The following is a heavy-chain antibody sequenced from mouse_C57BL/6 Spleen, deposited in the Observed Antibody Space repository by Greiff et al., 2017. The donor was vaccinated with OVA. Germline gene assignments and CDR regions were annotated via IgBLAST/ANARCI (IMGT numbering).Heavy chain of an antibody. Sequence: QVQLKESGPELVKPGASVKIPCKASGYTFTSYWITWVKQRPGQGLEWIGDIYPGSGSTNYNEKFKSKATLTVDTSSSTAYMQLSSLTSEDSAVYYCARGNYGYFDVWGTGTTVTVSS. J-gene: IGHJ1*03. CDR2: IYPGSGST. D-gene: IGHD2-1*01. V-gene: IGHV1-55*01. CDR1: GYTFTSYW. CDR3: ARGNYGYFDV.